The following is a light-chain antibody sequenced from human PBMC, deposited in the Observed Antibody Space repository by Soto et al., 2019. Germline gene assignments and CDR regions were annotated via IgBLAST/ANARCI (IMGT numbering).Light chain of an antibody. J-gene: IGKJ1*01. Sequence: EIVLSQSPGTLYLSPGERATLSCRASQRVRSSYLAWCQQRPGQAPRLLIHGASSRATGIPDRFSGSGSGTDFTLTISRLEPEDFAVYYCQQYGSSRTFGQGTKVDIK. V-gene: IGKV3-20*01. CDR3: QQYGSSRT. CDR2: GAS. CDR1: QRVRSSY.